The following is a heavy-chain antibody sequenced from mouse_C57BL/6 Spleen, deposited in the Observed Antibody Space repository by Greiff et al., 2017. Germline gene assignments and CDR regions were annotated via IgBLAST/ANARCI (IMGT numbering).Heavy chain of an antibody. D-gene: IGHD2-2*01. J-gene: IGHJ4*01. V-gene: IGHV1-84*01. CDR1: GYTFTDYY. CDR2: IYPGSGNT. CDR3: ARLAWFYAMDH. Sequence: VQLQQSGPELVKPGASVKISCKASGYTFTDYYINWVKQRPGQGLEWIGWIYPGSGNTKYNEKFKGKATLTVDTSYCPAYMQLSSLTSEDSAVYFCARLAWFYAMDHWGQGTSVTVSS.